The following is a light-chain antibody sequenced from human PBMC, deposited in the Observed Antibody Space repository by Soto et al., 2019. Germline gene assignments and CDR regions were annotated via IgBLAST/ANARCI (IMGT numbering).Light chain of an antibody. V-gene: IGLV2-8*01. CDR3: SSYAGSNNV. Sequence: QSVLTQPPSASGSPGQSVTISCTGTSCDVGGYNYVSWYQQHPGKAPKLMIYEVSKRPSGVPDRFSGSKSGNTASLTVSGLQAEDEADYYCSSYAGSNNVFGTGTKV. CDR1: SCDVGGYNY. J-gene: IGLJ1*01. CDR2: EVS.